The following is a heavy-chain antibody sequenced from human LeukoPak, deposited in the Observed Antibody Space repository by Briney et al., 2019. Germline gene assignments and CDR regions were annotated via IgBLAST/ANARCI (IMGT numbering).Heavy chain of an antibody. J-gene: IGHJ6*03. CDR2: INPNSGGT. CDR3: ARDPNYCTNGVCYYMDV. Sequence: ASVKVSCKASGYTFTNYGISWVRQAPGQGLEWMGWINPNSGGTNYAQKFQGRVTMTRDTSISTAYMELSRLRSDDTAVYYCARDPNYCTNGVCYYMDVWGKGTTVTVSS. CDR1: GYTFTNYG. V-gene: IGHV1-2*02. D-gene: IGHD2-8*01.